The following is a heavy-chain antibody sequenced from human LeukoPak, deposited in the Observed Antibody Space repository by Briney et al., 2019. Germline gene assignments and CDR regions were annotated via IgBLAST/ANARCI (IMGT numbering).Heavy chain of an antibody. Sequence: PGGSLRLSCAASGFTFSSYGMHWVRRAPGKGLEWVAVISYDGSNKYYADSVKGRFTISRDNSKNTLYLQMNSLRAEDTAVYYCAKDWEGYCSSTSCYPWFDYWGQGTLVTVSS. J-gene: IGHJ4*02. D-gene: IGHD2-2*01. CDR1: GFTFSSYG. CDR2: ISYDGSNK. CDR3: AKDWEGYCSSTSCYPWFDY. V-gene: IGHV3-30*18.